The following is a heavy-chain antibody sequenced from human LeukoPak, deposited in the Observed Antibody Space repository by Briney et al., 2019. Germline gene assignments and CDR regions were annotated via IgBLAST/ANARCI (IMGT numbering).Heavy chain of an antibody. V-gene: IGHV4-59*12. CDR3: ARDRMVDAFDI. CDR2: IYYSGST. Sequence: SETLSLTCTVSGGSISSYYWSWIRRPPGKGLEWIGYIYYSGSTNYNPSLKSRVTISVDTSKNQFSLKLSSVTAADTAVYYCARDRMVDAFDIWGQGTMVTVSS. D-gene: IGHD2-8*01. CDR1: GGSISSYY. J-gene: IGHJ3*02.